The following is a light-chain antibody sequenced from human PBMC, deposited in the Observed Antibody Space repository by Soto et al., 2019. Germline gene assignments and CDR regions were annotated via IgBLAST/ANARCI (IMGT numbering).Light chain of an antibody. CDR2: DAS. Sequence: EIVLTQSPATLSLSPGERATLSCRASQSVSSYLAWYQQKPGQAPMLLIYDASNRATGIPARFSGSGSGTDFTLTISSLEPEYFAVYYCQQRSNWPGTFGPGTKVDIK. J-gene: IGKJ3*01. V-gene: IGKV3-11*01. CDR3: QQRSNWPGT. CDR1: QSVSSY.